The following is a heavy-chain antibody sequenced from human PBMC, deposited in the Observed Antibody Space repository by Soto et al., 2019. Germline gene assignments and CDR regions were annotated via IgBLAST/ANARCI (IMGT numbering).Heavy chain of an antibody. Sequence: QVQLQESGPGLVKPSGTLSLPCAVSGGSVSSSNWWSWVRQSPGKGLDWMGEIYHSGSAHYNPSLKSRATMSLDKSKNQFSLRLASVTASDTAVYYFARVPGVVVSADDAFDIWGPGTRVFVSS. D-gene: IGHD2-21*02. J-gene: IGHJ3*02. CDR1: GGSVSSSNW. V-gene: IGHV4-4*02. CDR3: ARVPGVVVSADDAFDI. CDR2: IYHSGSA.